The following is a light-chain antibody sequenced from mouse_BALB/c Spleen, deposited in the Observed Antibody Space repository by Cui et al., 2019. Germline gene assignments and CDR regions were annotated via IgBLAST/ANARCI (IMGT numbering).Light chain of an antibody. Sequence: QIVLTQSPAIMSASPGEKVTMTCSASSRVSYMYWYQQKPGSSPRLLIDDTTNLTSGVPVRFSGSGSGTSYSLTISRMEAEDAATYYCQQGSSYPRTVGGGTKLEIK. CDR2: DTT. CDR3: QQGSSYPRT. J-gene: IGKJ1*01. CDR1: SRVSY. V-gene: IGKV4-55*01.